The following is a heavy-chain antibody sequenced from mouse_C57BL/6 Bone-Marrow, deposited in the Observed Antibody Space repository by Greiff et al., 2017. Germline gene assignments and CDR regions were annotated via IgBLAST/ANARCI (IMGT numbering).Heavy chain of an antibody. CDR3: ATNYDGYYYAMDY. V-gene: IGHV5-17*01. Sequence: EVQVVESGGGLVKPGGSLKLSCAASGFTFSDYGMHWVRQAPEKGLEWVAYISSGSSTIYYADTVKGRFTISRDNAKNTLFLQMTSLRSEDTAMYYCATNYDGYYYAMDYWGQGTSVTVSS. CDR2: ISSGSSTI. J-gene: IGHJ4*01. CDR1: GFTFSDYG. D-gene: IGHD1-2*01.